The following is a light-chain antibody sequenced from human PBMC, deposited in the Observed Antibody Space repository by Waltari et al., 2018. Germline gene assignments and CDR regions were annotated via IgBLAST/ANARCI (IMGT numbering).Light chain of an antibody. J-gene: IGKJ1*01. V-gene: IGKV2-28*01. CDR1: QSLLHRKGNND. CDR2: LGS. CDR3: MQSLQTLWT. Sequence: DIVVTQSPLSLPVTPGEPASISCRSSQSLLHRKGNNDLDWYLQKPGQSPQLLIYLGSNRASGVPDRFSGSGSGTDFTLRISRVEAEDVGVYYCMQSLQTLWTFGPGTKVEIK.